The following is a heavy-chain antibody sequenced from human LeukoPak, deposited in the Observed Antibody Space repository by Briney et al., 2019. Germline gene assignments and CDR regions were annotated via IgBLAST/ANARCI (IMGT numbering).Heavy chain of an antibody. Sequence: PGGSLRLSCAASGFTFSSYAMHWVRQAPGRGREWVAVISYDGSNKYYADSVKGQFTISRDNSKNTLYLQMNSLRAEDTAVYYCARPDCSSTSCYGGNYYYYYGMDVWGQGTTVTVSS. V-gene: IGHV3-30*04. D-gene: IGHD2-2*01. CDR3: ARPDCSSTSCYGGNYYYYYGMDV. CDR1: GFTFSSYA. J-gene: IGHJ6*02. CDR2: ISYDGSNK.